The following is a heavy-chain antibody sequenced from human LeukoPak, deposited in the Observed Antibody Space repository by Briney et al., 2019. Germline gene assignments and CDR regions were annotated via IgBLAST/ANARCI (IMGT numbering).Heavy chain of an antibody. CDR2: IRYDGSNK. J-gene: IGHJ2*01. Sequence: PGGSLRLSCAASGFTFSSYGMHWVRQAPGKGLEWVAFIRYDGSNKYYADSVKGRFTISRDNAKNSLYLQMNSLRAEDTALYYCAKDISYGDWRYFDLWGRGTLVTVSS. V-gene: IGHV3-30*02. CDR1: GFTFSSYG. CDR3: AKDISYGDWRYFDL. D-gene: IGHD4-17*01.